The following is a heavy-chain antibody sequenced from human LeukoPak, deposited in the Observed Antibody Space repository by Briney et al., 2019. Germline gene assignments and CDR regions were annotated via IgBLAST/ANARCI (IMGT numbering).Heavy chain of an antibody. Sequence: GESLKISCKGSGYNFATYWIGWVRQMPGKGLEWMGIIYPGDSDTRYSPSFQGQVTMSADKSISTVYLQWSSLKASDAAMYYCARPTSLYGSGLFGPWGQGTLVTVSS. J-gene: IGHJ5*02. CDR1: GYNFATYW. V-gene: IGHV5-51*01. D-gene: IGHD3-10*01. CDR2: IYPGDSDT. CDR3: ARPTSLYGSGLFGP.